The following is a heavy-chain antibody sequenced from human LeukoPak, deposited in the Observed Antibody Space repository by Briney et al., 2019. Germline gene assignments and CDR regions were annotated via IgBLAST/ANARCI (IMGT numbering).Heavy chain of an antibody. CDR2: IIPILGIA. D-gene: IGHD2-15*01. V-gene: IGHV1-69*04. Sequence: ASVKVSCKASGGTFSSYAISWVRQAPGQGLEWMGRIIPILGIANYAQKFQGRVTITADKSTSTAYMELSSLRSEDTGVYYCARGGGRSGGSCYRWFDPWGQATPVTVSS. CDR1: GGTFSSYA. J-gene: IGHJ5*02. CDR3: ARGGGRSGGSCYRWFDP.